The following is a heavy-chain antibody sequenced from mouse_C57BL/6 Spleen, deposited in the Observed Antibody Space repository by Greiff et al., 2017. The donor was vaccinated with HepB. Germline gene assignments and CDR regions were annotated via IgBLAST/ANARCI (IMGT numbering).Heavy chain of an antibody. V-gene: IGHV1-19*01. CDR2: INPYNGGT. CDR1: GYTFTDSY. Sequence: VQLQQSGPVLVKPGASVKMSCKASGYTFTDSYMNWVKQSHGKSLEWIGVINPYNGGTSYNQKFKGKATLTVDKSSSTAYMELNSLTSEDSAVYYCAREGGDEGFAYWGQGTLVTVSA. J-gene: IGHJ3*01. D-gene: IGHD3-3*01. CDR3: AREGGDEGFAY.